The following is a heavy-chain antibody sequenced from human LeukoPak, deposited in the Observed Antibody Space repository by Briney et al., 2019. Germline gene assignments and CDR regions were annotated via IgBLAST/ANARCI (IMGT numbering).Heavy chain of an antibody. V-gene: IGHV3-7*01. CDR2: IKQDGSEK. CDR3: ARDRWAILTGSENYYFYGMDV. D-gene: IGHD3-9*01. CDR1: GFTFSSYG. J-gene: IGHJ6*02. Sequence: GGSLGLSCAASGFTFSSYGMHWVRQAPGKGLEWVANIKQDGSEKTYVDSVKGRFTISRDNAKNSLYLQMNSLRAEDTAVYYCARDRWAILTGSENYYFYGMDVWGQGTTVTVSS.